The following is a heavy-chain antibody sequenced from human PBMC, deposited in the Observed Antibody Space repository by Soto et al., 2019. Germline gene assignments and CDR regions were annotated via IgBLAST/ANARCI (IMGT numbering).Heavy chain of an antibody. D-gene: IGHD6-19*01. J-gene: IGHJ6*02. CDR1: GDSVSSNSAA. V-gene: IGHV6-1*01. CDR3: ARDLGISVAGRTYYYYGMDV. CDR2: TYYRSKWYN. Sequence: SQTLSLTCAISGDSVSSNSAAWNWLRQSPSRGLEWLVRTYYRSKWYNDYAVSVKSRITINPDTSKNQLSLHLNSLTPEDTAVYYCARDLGISVAGRTYYYYGMDVWGQGTTVTVSS.